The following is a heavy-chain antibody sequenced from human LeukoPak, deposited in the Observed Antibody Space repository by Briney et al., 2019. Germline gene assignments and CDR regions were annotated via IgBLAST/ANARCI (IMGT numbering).Heavy chain of an antibody. CDR3: TRRLEISQEIAVAEDFDY. Sequence: HPGGSLRLSCTAAEFTFSTYAMGWVRQAPGKGLEWVSTISGSGNHTYYADSMKGRFTISRDDSKNTAYLQMNSLKTEDTAVYYCTRRLEISQEIAVAEDFDYWGQGTLVTVSS. V-gene: IGHV3-23*01. CDR1: EFTFSTYA. D-gene: IGHD6-19*01. CDR2: ISGSGNHT. J-gene: IGHJ4*02.